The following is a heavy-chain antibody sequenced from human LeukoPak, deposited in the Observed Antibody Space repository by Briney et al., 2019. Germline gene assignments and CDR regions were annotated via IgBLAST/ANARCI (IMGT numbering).Heavy chain of an antibody. D-gene: IGHD6-13*01. J-gene: IGHJ6*01. V-gene: IGHV4-59*08. CDR1: GGSISSYY. Sequence: SETLSLTCTVSGGSISSYYWSWVRQPPGRGLEWVGCIYYSGSSNYIPSLKNRVTISVDTSTNHSSQKLSSVTAADTVVYYCARHGMGGYSSSWYDRAVDHYYYGMDVWGQGTTVTVSS. CDR3: ARHGMGGYSSSWYDRAVDHYYYGMDV. CDR2: IYYSGSS.